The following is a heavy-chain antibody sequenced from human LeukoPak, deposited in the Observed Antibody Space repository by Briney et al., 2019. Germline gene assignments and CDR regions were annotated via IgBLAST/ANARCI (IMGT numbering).Heavy chain of an antibody. CDR2: ILYDGSNK. CDR1: GFTFSSYA. V-gene: IGHV3-30-3*01. J-gene: IGHJ1*01. Sequence: GGSLRLSCAASGFTFSSYAMHWVRQAPGKGLEWVAIILYDGSNKYYADSVKGRFTISRDNSKNTLYLEMSSLRVEDTAVYYCATWGDTTAEYFQRWGQGTLVTVSS. CDR3: ATWGDTTAEYFQR. D-gene: IGHD2-21*02.